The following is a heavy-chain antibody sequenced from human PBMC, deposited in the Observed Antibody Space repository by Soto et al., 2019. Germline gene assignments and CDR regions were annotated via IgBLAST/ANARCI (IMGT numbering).Heavy chain of an antibody. V-gene: IGHV1-18*04. CDR3: ARDGAVAGKRMDV. J-gene: IGHJ6*02. CDR1: GYSFTNFY. CDR2: ISAYNGNT. D-gene: IGHD6-19*01. Sequence: ASVKVSCKASGYSFTNFYIHWVRQAPGQGLEWMGWISAYNGNTNYAQKLQGRVTMTTDTSTSTAYMELRSLRSDDTAVYYCARDGAVAGKRMDVWGQGTTVTVSS.